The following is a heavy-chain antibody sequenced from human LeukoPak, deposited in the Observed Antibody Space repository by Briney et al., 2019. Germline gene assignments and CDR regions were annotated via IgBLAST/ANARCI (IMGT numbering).Heavy chain of an antibody. Sequence: GGSLRLSCAASGFTFNTYTMHWVRQAPGKGLEWVALISYDGTNKYYADSVKGRFTISRDNSKNTLYLQMNSLGAEGTAVYYCAKDQQWLTDYFDYWGQGTLVTVSS. J-gene: IGHJ4*02. CDR3: AKDQQWLTDYFDY. CDR1: GFTFNTYT. D-gene: IGHD6-19*01. CDR2: ISYDGTNK. V-gene: IGHV3-30-3*01.